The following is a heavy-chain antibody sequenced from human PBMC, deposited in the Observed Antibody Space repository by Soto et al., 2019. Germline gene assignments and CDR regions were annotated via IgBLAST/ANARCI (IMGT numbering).Heavy chain of an antibody. CDR2: ISGSGGST. CDR3: ATWTDVVVVVAATSGAFDI. D-gene: IGHD2-15*01. V-gene: IGHV3-23*01. J-gene: IGHJ3*02. CDR1: GFTFSSYA. Sequence: EVQLLESGGGLVQPGGSLRLSCAASGFTFSSYAMSWVRQAPGKGLEWVSAISGSGGSTYYADSVKGRFTISRDNSKNTLYLQMNSLRADDTAVYYCATWTDVVVVVAATSGAFDIWGQGTMVTVSS.